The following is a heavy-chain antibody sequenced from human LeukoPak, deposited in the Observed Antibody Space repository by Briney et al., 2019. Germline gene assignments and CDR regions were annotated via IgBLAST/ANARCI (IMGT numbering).Heavy chain of an antibody. J-gene: IGHJ4*02. V-gene: IGHV4-39*01. Sequence: SETLSLTCTVSGGSISSSSYFWGWIRQPPGRGLECIGSIYYSGSTYYNPSLKSRVTISVDSSKNQFSLKLSSVTAADTAVYYCARHDPPYDFWSGYYTGTHFDYWGQGTLVTASS. CDR1: GGSISSSSYF. CDR3: ARHDPPYDFWSGYYTGTHFDY. CDR2: IYYSGST. D-gene: IGHD3-3*01.